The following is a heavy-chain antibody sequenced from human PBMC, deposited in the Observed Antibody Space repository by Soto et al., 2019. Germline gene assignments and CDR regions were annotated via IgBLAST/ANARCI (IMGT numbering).Heavy chain of an antibody. D-gene: IGHD1-26*01. CDR3: AKNPAYYYNYYYYMDV. J-gene: IGHJ6*03. Sequence: GGSLRLSCAASGFTFSSYAMSWVRQAPGKGLEWVSAISGSGGSTYYADSVKGRFTISRDNSKNTLYLQMNSLRAEDTAVYYCAKNPAYYYNYYYYMDVWGKGTTVTVSS. CDR1: GFTFSSYA. V-gene: IGHV3-23*01. CDR2: ISGSGGST.